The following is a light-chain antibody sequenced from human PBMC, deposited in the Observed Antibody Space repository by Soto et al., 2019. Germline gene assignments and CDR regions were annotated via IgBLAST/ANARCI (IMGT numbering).Light chain of an antibody. Sequence: TLSFSSGQGTSLACKISQTVGRNLAWYQQKPGQAPRLLFYGASTKATDIRAMFSGSGSGTESTLIICSLQSEDFAVYYCQQYHNWLPITFGQGTRLEIK. J-gene: IGKJ5*01. V-gene: IGKV3-15*01. CDR3: QQYHNWLPIT. CDR1: QTVGRN. CDR2: GAS.